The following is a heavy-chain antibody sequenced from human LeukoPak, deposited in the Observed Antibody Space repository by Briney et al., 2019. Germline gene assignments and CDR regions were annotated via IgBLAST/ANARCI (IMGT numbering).Heavy chain of an antibody. Sequence: PGGSLRLSCAASGFTFSSYAMSWVRQAPGKGLEWVSAISGSGGSTYYADSVKGRFTISRDNSKNTLYLQMNSLRAEDTAVYYCAKDPHYYGSGSYSAFDPWGQGTLVTVSS. J-gene: IGHJ5*02. V-gene: IGHV3-23*01. CDR2: ISGSGGST. CDR1: GFTFSSYA. D-gene: IGHD3-10*01. CDR3: AKDPHYYGSGSYSAFDP.